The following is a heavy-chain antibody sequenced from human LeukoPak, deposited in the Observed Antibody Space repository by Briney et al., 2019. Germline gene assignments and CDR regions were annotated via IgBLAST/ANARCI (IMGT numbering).Heavy chain of an antibody. CDR3: ARVIVGATKVFDY. V-gene: IGHV3-11*05. J-gene: IGHJ4*02. CDR2: ISSSSSYT. Sequence: GGSLRLSCAASGFTFSDYYMSWIRQAPGKGLEWVSYISSSSSYTNYADSVKGRFTISRDNAKNSLYLQMNSPRAEDTAVYYCARVIVGATKVFDYWGQGTLVTVSS. CDR1: GFTFSDYY. D-gene: IGHD1-26*01.